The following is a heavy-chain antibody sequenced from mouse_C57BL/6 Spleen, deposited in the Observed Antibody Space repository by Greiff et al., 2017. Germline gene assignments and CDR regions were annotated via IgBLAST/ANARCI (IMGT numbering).Heavy chain of an antibody. Sequence: EVQLQQSGPELVKPGASVKISCKASGYTFTDYYMNWVKQSHGKSLEWIGDINPNNGGTSYNQKFKGKATLTVDKSSSTAYMELRSLTSEDSAVYYCARTDYGSSYEDWYFDVWGTGTTVTVSS. CDR2: INPNNGGT. J-gene: IGHJ1*03. CDR3: ARTDYGSSYEDWYFDV. D-gene: IGHD1-1*01. CDR1: GYTFTDYY. V-gene: IGHV1-26*01.